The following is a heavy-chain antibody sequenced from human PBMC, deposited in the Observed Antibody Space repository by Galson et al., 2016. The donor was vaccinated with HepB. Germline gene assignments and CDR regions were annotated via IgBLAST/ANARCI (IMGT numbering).Heavy chain of an antibody. CDR2: INPSGST. V-gene: IGHV4-34*01. J-gene: IGHJ6*03. D-gene: IGHD3-22*01. CDR1: GGSFSGSY. Sequence: ETLSLTCTVFGGSFSGSYWNWIRQPPGKGLEWIGGINPSGSTNYNPSPKSRVTISADTSKLQSSLKLSSVTAADTAVYYCSLADYYDSSGDPLYYYLDVWGKGTTVTVSS. CDR3: SLADYYDSSGDPLYYYLDV.